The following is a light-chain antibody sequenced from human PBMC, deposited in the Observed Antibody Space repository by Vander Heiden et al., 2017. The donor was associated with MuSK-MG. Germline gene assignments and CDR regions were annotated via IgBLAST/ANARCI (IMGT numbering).Light chain of an antibody. CDR3: QQHYKWLPWT. CDR1: QSVSSN. J-gene: IGKJ1*01. Sequence: EIVMTQSPATLSVSPGERATLSSRASQSVSSNLAWYKQKPGQAPRRLIYGASTRATAIPARFSGSGYGIEVTLTISSRQSEDFTVYYCQQHYKWLPWTFGQGTKVEIK. V-gene: IGKV3-15*01. CDR2: GAS.